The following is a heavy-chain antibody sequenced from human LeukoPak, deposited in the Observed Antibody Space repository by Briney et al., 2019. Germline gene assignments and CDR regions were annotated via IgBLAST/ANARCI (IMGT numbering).Heavy chain of an antibody. V-gene: IGHV3-23*01. CDR3: AASLPNIVVVPATKGPFGY. CDR2: VSGSGGST. Sequence: GGSLRLSCAASGFTFSSYTMSWVRQAPGKGLEWVSGVSGSGGSTHYADSVRGRFTISRDNSKNTLYLQMNSLRAEDTAVYYCAASLPNIVVVPATKGPFGYWGQGTLVTVSS. J-gene: IGHJ4*02. CDR1: GFTFSSYT. D-gene: IGHD2-2*01.